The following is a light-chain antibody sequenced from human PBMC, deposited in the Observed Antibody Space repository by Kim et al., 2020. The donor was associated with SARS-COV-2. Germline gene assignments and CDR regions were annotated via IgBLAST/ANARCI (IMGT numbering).Light chain of an antibody. J-gene: IGLJ3*02. V-gene: IGLV1-40*01. Sequence: QSVLTQPPSVSGAPGQRVTISCTGSNSNIGAIYGVHWYQHLAGTAPKLLIYGNVNRPSGVPDRFSGFKSGTSASLAITGLQAEDEADYYCQSYDSSLSGWVFGGGTQLTVL. CDR2: GNV. CDR3: QSYDSSLSGWV. CDR1: NSNIGAIYG.